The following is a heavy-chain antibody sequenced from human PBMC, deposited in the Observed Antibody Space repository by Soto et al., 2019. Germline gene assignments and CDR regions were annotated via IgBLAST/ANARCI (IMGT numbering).Heavy chain of an antibody. Sequence: QVQLQESGPGLVKPSQTLSLACTVSGGSISSGGYYWTWIRQHPGKGLEWIGYIYYSGSTYYNPSLKSRVTISVDTSKNQFSLKLSSVTAADTAVYYCARDKHYYGSGKDGMDVWGPGTTVTVSS. D-gene: IGHD3-10*01. CDR1: GGSISSGGYY. V-gene: IGHV4-31*03. J-gene: IGHJ6*02. CDR2: IYYSGST. CDR3: ARDKHYYGSGKDGMDV.